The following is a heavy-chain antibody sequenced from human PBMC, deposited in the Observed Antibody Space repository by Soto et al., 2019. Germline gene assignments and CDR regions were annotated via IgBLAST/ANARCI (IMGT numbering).Heavy chain of an antibody. D-gene: IGHD7-27*01. V-gene: IGHV4-4*07. CDR2: FSLSGTT. CDR1: GASITGSSY. Sequence: PSETLSLTCTVSGASITGSSYWSWIRQPAGKGLEWIGRFSLSGTTNYNPSLRGRVTMSADVSKNQFSLRLTSVTAADTALYYWARGMTPLGAPAWYYFDSGGQGTLVTVSS. J-gene: IGHJ4*02. CDR3: ARGMTPLGAPAWYYFDS.